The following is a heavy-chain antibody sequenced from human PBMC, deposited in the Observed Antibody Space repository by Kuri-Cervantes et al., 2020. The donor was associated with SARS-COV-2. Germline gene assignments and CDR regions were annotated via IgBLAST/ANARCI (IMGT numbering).Heavy chain of an antibody. CDR3: ARDIGDWNPDGFDI. CDR2: FDPEDGET. J-gene: IGHJ3*02. V-gene: IGHV1-24*01. D-gene: IGHD1-1*01. Sequence: ASVKVSCKVSGYTLTELSMHWVRQAPGKGLEWMGGFDPEDGETIYAQKFQGRVTMTEDTSTDTAYMELSSLRSEGAAVYYCARDIGDWNPDGFDIWGQGTMVTVSS. CDR1: GYTLTELS.